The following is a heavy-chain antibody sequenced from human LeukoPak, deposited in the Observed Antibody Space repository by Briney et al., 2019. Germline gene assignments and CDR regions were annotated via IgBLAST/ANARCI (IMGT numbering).Heavy chain of an antibody. V-gene: IGHV3-23*01. CDR3: AKDLKPDSGYDVDH. J-gene: IGHJ4*02. D-gene: IGHD5-12*01. CDR1: GFFFSSCR. CDR2: LWGNNKNI. Sequence: PGGSLRLSCAASGFFFSSCRMNWVRQAPGKGLEWVSALWGNNKNIYYADSVKGRFTISRDNSGNMVYLQMSDLRVEDTAVYYCAKDLKPDSGYDVDHWGQGTLVTVSS.